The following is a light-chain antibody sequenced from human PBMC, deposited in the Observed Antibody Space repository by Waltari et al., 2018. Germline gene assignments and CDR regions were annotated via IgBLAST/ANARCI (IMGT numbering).Light chain of an antibody. CDR3: QQYADLPWT. V-gene: IGKV1-33*01. CDR2: AAS. J-gene: IGKJ1*01. Sequence: DIQMTQSPSSLSASVGDRVTITCQASHDISSYLNWYQQKPGKAPKLLISAASNLETGVPSRFSGSRSGTDFTFTIPSLQSEDIATYHCQQYADLPWTFGQGTKVEIK. CDR1: HDISSY.